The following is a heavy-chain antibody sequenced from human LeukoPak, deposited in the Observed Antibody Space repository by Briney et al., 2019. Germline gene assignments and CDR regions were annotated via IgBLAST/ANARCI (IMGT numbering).Heavy chain of an antibody. CDR2: INAGNGNT. CDR3: ARLGSGWYRYFDY. CDR1: GYTFTSYA. Sequence: ASVKVSCKASGYTFTSYAMHWVRQAPGQRLEWMGWINAGNGNTKYSQKFQGRVTITRDTSAITAYMELSSLRSEDTAVYYCARLGSGWYRYFDYWGQGTLVTVSS. J-gene: IGHJ4*02. V-gene: IGHV1-3*01. D-gene: IGHD6-19*01.